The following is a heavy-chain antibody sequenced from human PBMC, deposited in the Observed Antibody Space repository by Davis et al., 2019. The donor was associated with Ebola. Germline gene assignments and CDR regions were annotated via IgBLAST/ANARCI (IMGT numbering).Heavy chain of an antibody. Sequence: PGGSLRLSCAASGFTFDAYAMYWVRQVPGKGLEWVSGISWNSGRIGYADSVKGRFTISRDNAMNSLYLKMNSLRAEDTALYYCAKDRTRKRPIPATMPPKTPSYYHYGMDVWGKGTTVTVSS. V-gene: IGHV3-9*01. J-gene: IGHJ6*04. CDR3: AKDRTRKRPIPATMPPKTPSYYHYGMDV. CDR2: ISWNSGRI. D-gene: IGHD1-7*01. CDR1: GFTFDAYA.